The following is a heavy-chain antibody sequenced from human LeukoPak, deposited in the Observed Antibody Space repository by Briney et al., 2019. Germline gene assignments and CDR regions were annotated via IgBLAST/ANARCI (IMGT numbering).Heavy chain of an antibody. Sequence: SQTLSLTCAISGDSVSSNNAAWNWIRQSPSRGLEWLGRTYYRSKWYNNYAVSVKSRITINPDTSKNQFSLQLNSVTPEDTAVYYCARGPNRLRENWFDPWGQGTLVTVSS. D-gene: IGHD3-16*02. CDR3: ARGPNRLRENWFDP. CDR2: TYYRSKWYN. J-gene: IGHJ5*02. CDR1: GDSVSSNNAA. V-gene: IGHV6-1*01.